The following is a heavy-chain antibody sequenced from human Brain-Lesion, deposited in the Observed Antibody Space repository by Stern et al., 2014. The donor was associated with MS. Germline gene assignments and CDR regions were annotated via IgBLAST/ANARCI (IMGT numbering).Heavy chain of an antibody. V-gene: IGHV4-39*01. J-gene: IGHJ4*02. CDR3: ARHDGWLPHY. CDR1: GGSISRSTYY. CDR2: IYYSGTT. Sequence: QVQLQESGPGLVKPSETLSLTCSVSGGSISRSTYYWGWIRQPPGKGLEWIGSIYYSGTTYYNPSLKSRVTIDTSPTPFSLRLTSVTAADTAVYYCARHDGWLPHYWSQGTLVTVSS. D-gene: IGHD5-12*01.